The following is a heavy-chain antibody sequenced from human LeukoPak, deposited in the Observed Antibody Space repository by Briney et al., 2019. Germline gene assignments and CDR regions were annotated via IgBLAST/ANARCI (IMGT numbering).Heavy chain of an antibody. CDR1: GFTFSSYS. V-gene: IGHV3-48*01. CDR3: AKTYGSGSYYMGYFDY. CDR2: ISSSSSTI. D-gene: IGHD3-10*01. J-gene: IGHJ4*02. Sequence: GGSLRLSCAASGFTFSSYSMNWVRQAPGKGLEWVSYISSSSSTIYYADSVKGRFTISRDNSKNTLYLQMNSLRAEDTAVYYCAKTYGSGSYYMGYFDYWGQGTLVTVSS.